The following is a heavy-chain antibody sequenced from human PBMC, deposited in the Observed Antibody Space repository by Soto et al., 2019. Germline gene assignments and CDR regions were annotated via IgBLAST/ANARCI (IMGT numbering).Heavy chain of an antibody. J-gene: IGHJ3*02. CDR2: IYPGDSRT. D-gene: IGHD3-10*01. Sequence: PGESLKISCKGSGYSFTTYWIAWVRQMPGKGLEWMGIIYPGDSRTTYSPSFQGQVIISADKSISTAYLQMNSLKTEDTAVYYCTTEVLLWFGELGTDAFDIWGQGTMVTVS. V-gene: IGHV5-51*01. CDR3: TTEVLLWFGELGTDAFDI. CDR1: GYSFTTYW.